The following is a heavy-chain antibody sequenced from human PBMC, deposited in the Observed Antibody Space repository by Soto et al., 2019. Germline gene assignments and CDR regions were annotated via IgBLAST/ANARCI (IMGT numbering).Heavy chain of an antibody. CDR2: IYPRDSDT. CDR3: ARHRSISTGMDV. CDR1: QYIFTNYW. J-gene: IGHJ6*02. D-gene: IGHD6-6*01. V-gene: IGHV5-51*01. Sequence: HVESLKISCKGTQYIFTNYWISWVRQMPGKGLEWMGIIYPRDSDTRYSPSFQGQVTISADKSISTAYLQWSSLKASDTAMYYCARHRSISTGMDVWGQGTTVTVSS.